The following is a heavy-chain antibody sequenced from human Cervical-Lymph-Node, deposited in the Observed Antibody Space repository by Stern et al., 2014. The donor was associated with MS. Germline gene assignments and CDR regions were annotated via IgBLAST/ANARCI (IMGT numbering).Heavy chain of an antibody. Sequence: EMQLVESGGGLVQPGGSLRLSCAASGFTFSSYDMHWVRQATGKGLEWVSAIGTAGDTYYPGSVKGRFTISRENAKNSLYLQMTSPRGGDTGWYYCARERGSRGLFDHWGPGTLGNVLS. D-gene: IGHD6-19*01. CDR3: ARERGSRGLFDH. CDR1: GFTFSSYD. CDR2: IGTAGDT. J-gene: IGHJ4*02. V-gene: IGHV3-13*01.